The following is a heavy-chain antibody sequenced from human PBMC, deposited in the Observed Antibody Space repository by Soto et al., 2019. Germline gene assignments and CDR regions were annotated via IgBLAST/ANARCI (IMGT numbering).Heavy chain of an antibody. V-gene: IGHV1-3*01. CDR3: ASSDGPLGDY. CDR2: INAGNGNT. CDR1: GYTFTSYA. Sequence: QVQLVQSGAEVKKPGASVKVSCKASGYTFTSYAMHWVRQAPGQRLEWMGWINAGNGNTKYSQKFQGRVTITRDTSASPAYMVLGSLRSQDTAVHYWASSDGPLGDYWGQGTLVTVSS. D-gene: IGHD4-17*01. J-gene: IGHJ4*02.